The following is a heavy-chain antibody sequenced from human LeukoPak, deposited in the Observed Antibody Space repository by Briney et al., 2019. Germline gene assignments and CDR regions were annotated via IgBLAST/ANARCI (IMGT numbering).Heavy chain of an antibody. V-gene: IGHV3-9*01. D-gene: IGHD4/OR15-4a*01. J-gene: IGHJ4*02. CDR3: AKDIADGAFDY. CDR1: GFTFDDYA. CDR2: ISWNSGSI. Sequence: GGSLRLSCAASGFTFDDYAMHWVRQAPGKGLEWVSGISWNSGSIGYADCVKGRFTISRDNAKNSLYLQMNSLRAEDTALYYCAKDIADGAFDYWGQGTLVTVSS.